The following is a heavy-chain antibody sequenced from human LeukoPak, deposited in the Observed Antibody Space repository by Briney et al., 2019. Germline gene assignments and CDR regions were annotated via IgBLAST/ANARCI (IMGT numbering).Heavy chain of an antibody. CDR2: IYTSGGT. D-gene: IGHD3-10*01. CDR3: AREAGYYGSGSYYIAYYYGMDV. Sequence: SETLSLTCTVSGGSISSYYWSWIRQPAGKGLEWIGRIYTSGGTNYNPSLKSRVTMSVDTSKNQFSLKLSSVTAADTAVYYCAREAGYYGSGSYYIAYYYGMDVWGQGTTVTVSS. CDR1: GGSISSYY. V-gene: IGHV4-4*07. J-gene: IGHJ6*02.